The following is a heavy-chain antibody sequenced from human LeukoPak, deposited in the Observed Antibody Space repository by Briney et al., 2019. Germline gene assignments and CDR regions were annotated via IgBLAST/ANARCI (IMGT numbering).Heavy chain of an antibody. Sequence: GGSLRLSCAASGFTFSSYSMNWVRQAPGKGLEWVSFISGSSGYIYYADSVKGRFTISRDNAKKSLYLQMNSLRTEDTAVYYCARGEYGSGSYHIDYWGQGTLVTVSS. CDR2: ISGSSGYI. D-gene: IGHD3-10*01. CDR1: GFTFSSYS. CDR3: ARGEYGSGSYHIDY. V-gene: IGHV3-21*01. J-gene: IGHJ4*02.